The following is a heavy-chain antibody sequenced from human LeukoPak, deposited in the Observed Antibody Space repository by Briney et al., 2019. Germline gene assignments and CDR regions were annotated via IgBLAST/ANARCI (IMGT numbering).Heavy chain of an antibody. CDR2: INHSGST. J-gene: IGHJ5*01. CDR3: ARVPNYYGSGSYRKGRWFDS. V-gene: IGHV4-34*01. Sequence: PSETLSLTCAVYGGSFSGYYWSWIRQPPGKGLEWIGEINHSGSTNYNPSLKSRVTPSVDTSKNQFSLKLRSVTAADTAVYYCARVPNYYGSGSYRKGRWFDSWGQGTLVTVSS. D-gene: IGHD3-10*01. CDR1: GGSFSGYY.